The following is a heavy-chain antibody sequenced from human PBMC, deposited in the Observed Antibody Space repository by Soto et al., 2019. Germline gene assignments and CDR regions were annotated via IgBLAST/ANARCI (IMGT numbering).Heavy chain of an antibody. J-gene: IGHJ4*02. Sequence: EVQLVESGGGLVQPGGSLRLSCAASGFTFSDHYMDWVRQAPGKGLEWVGRSKNKADSYTTEYAASVKGRFTSSRDGSKNSLFQQKISLKTEDTAVYYCTVWGSGNDFGASWGQGILVTVSS. V-gene: IGHV3-72*01. D-gene: IGHD3-10*01. CDR3: TVWGSGNDFGAS. CDR1: GFTFSDHY. CDR2: SKNKADSYTT.